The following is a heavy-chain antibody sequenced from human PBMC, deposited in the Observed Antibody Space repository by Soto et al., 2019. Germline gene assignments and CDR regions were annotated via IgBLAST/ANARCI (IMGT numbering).Heavy chain of an antibody. CDR3: ATYSSSWYGLHYYYGMDV. V-gene: IGHV5-10-1*01. Sequence: PGESLKISCKGSGYSFTSYWISWVRQMPGKGLEWMGRIDPSDSYTNYSPSFQGHVTISADKSISTAYLLWSSLKASDTAMYYCATYSSSWYGLHYYYGMDVWGQGTTVTVSS. CDR2: IDPSDSYT. D-gene: IGHD6-13*01. CDR1: GYSFTSYW. J-gene: IGHJ6*02.